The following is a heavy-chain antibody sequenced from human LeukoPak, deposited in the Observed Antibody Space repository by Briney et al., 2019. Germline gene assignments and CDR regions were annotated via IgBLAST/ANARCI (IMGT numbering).Heavy chain of an antibody. CDR3: ARHGGELSGFDP. CDR2: IYYTATS. J-gene: IGHJ5*02. Sequence: PSETLSLTCTVSGGSVSGGSYYWGWIRQPPGKGLEWIGTIYYTATSYQNPSLKSRVTISVDTSNNQFSLKLSSVTAADTAVYYCARHGGELSGFDPWGQGTLVTVSS. D-gene: IGHD1-26*01. CDR1: GGSVSGGSYY. V-gene: IGHV4-39*01.